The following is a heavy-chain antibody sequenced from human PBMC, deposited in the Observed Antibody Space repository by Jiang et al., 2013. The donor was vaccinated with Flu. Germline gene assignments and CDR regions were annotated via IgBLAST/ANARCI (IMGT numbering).Heavy chain of an antibody. CDR2: IDWDDDK. J-gene: IGHJ4*02. CDR3: ARGALKVGATDFDY. CDR1: GFSLSTSGMC. V-gene: IGHV2-70*01. D-gene: IGHD1-26*01. Sequence: KPTQTLTLTCTFSGFSLSTSGMCVSWIRQPPGKALEWLALIDWDDDKYYSTSLKTRLTISKDTSKNQVVLTMTNMDPVDTATYYCARGALKVGATDFDYWGQGTLVTVSS.